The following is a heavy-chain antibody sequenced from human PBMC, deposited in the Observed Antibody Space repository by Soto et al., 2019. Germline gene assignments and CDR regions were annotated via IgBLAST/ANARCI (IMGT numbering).Heavy chain of an antibody. CDR3: ARGETMVRGVIRPPAAEYYYGMDV. D-gene: IGHD3-10*01. Sequence: PGGSLRLSCAASAFTFKNHWMHWVRQVPGKGPVWVSRINGDGSFTSYADAVKGRFTISRDNAKNTLSLQMNSLRAEDTAVYYCARGETMVRGVIRPPAAEYYYGMDVWGQGTTVTVSS. V-gene: IGHV3-74*01. CDR2: INGDGSFT. J-gene: IGHJ6*02. CDR1: AFTFKNHW.